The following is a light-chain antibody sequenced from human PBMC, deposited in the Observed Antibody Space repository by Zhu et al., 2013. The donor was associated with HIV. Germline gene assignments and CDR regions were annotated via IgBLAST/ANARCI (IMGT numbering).Light chain of an antibody. CDR2: RNN. CDR1: GSNIGSNY. CDR3: CSYAGSSTFEVV. Sequence: QSVLTQPPSASGTPGQQVTISCSGSGSNIGSNYVYWYQQLPGTTPKLLIYRNNQRPSGVPDRFSGSKSGNTASLTISGLQAEDEADYYCCSYAGSSTFEVVFGGGTKLTVL. V-gene: IGLV1-47*01. J-gene: IGLJ2*01.